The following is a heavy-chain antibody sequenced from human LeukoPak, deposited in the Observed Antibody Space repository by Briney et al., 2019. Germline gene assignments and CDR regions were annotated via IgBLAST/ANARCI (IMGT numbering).Heavy chain of an antibody. CDR2: IRKDGSNQ. Sequence: GGSLRLSCAASGFTFSTYGMHWVRQAPGKLLEWVAFIRKDGSNQNYADSVKGRFTIFRDNSKNTLYLQMNSLRAEDTAVYYCAKDKEYGSGSYPIDYWGQGSLVSVSS. CDR1: GFTFSTYG. CDR3: AKDKEYGSGSYPIDY. D-gene: IGHD3-10*01. J-gene: IGHJ4*02. V-gene: IGHV3-30*02.